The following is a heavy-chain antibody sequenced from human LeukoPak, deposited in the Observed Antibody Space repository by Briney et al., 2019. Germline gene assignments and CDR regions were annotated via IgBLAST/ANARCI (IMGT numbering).Heavy chain of an antibody. CDR3: AREGGSGSYYKRFDY. CDR1: GYSISSAYY. CDR2: IYTSGST. V-gene: IGHV4-38-2*02. D-gene: IGHD3-10*01. Sequence: KPSETLSLTCSVSGYSISSAYYWGWIRQPPGKGLEWIGHIYTSGSTNYNPSLKSRVTMSVDTSKNQFSLKLSSVTAADTAVYYCAREGGSGSYYKRFDYWGQGTLVTVSS. J-gene: IGHJ4*02.